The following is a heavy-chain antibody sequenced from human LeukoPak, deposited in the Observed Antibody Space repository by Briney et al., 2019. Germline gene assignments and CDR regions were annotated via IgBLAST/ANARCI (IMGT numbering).Heavy chain of an antibody. CDR3: ARGLHYYDILTGFPPDSYYFDY. J-gene: IGHJ4*02. V-gene: IGHV1-2*02. CDR1: GYTFTSYD. CDR2: INPNSGGT. Sequence: ASVKVSCKASGYTFTSYDINWVRQAPGQGLEWMGWINPNSGGTNYAQKFQGRVTMTRDTSISTAYMELSRLRSDDTAVYYCARGLHYYDILTGFPPDSYYFDYWGQGTLVTVSS. D-gene: IGHD3-9*01.